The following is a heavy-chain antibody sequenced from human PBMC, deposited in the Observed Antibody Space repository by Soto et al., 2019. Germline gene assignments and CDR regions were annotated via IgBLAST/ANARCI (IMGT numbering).Heavy chain of an antibody. CDR1: GFTLTNNG. CDR3: AKDRGLAESGTWSHYYYGMDV. CDR2: ISSDGSSY. Sequence: PGGSLRLSCVASGFTLTNNGMHWVRQAPGQGLEWVAVISSDGSSYYYGDSVRGRFTISRDTSKSTLFLEMNSLTTADTAVYYCAKDRGLAESGTWSHYYYGMDVWGQGTSVTVSS. V-gene: IGHV3-30*18. J-gene: IGHJ6*02. D-gene: IGHD1-26*01.